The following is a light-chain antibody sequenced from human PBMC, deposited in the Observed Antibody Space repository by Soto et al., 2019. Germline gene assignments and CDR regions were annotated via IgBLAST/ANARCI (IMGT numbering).Light chain of an antibody. CDR1: SSDVGGYNY. CDR2: DVS. V-gene: IGLV2-11*01. J-gene: IGLJ1*01. CDR3: SSYTNINTRACV. Sequence: QSVLTQPRSVSGSPGQSVTISCTGTSSDVGGYNYVSWYQQYSGKAPKVMIYDVSKRPSGVPDRFSGSKSGNTASLTISGLQAEDEAEYYCSSYTNINTRACVFGTGTKLTVL.